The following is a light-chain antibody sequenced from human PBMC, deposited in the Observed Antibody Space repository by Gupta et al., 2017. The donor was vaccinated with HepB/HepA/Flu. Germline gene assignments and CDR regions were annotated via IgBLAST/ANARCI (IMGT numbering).Light chain of an antibody. Sequence: EIVMTQSPATLSVSPGERPTLSCRASKSVSSNVAWYQQKPGQAPRLLIYGASTRATGIPARFSGSGSGTDFTLTISSLQSEDFAVYYCQQYNNCPVTFGQGTKVEIK. CDR1: KSVSSN. CDR2: GAS. CDR3: QQYNNCPVT. V-gene: IGKV3-15*01. J-gene: IGKJ1*01.